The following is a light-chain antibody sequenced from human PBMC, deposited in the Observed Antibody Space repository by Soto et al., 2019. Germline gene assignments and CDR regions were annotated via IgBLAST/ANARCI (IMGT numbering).Light chain of an antibody. Sequence: QSVLTQPPSVSAAPGQKVTIYCSGSRFNIGNNYVSWYQQLPGTAPKLLIYDNNKRPSGIPDRFSGSKSGTSATLGITGLQTGDEADYYCGTWDSSLSAGVFGGGTQPTVL. CDR1: RFNIGNNY. CDR3: GTWDSSLSAGV. CDR2: DNN. V-gene: IGLV1-51*01. J-gene: IGLJ3*02.